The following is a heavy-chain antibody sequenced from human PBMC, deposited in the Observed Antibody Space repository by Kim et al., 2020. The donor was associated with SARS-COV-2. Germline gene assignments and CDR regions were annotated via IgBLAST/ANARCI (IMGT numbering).Heavy chain of an antibody. CDR3: ARVYYDFWSGPTPLRY. V-gene: IGHV1-2*06. J-gene: IGHJ4*02. CDR1: GYTFTGYY. Sequence: ASVKVSCKASGYTFTGYYMHWVRQAPGQGLEWMGRINPNSGGTNYAQKFQGRVTMTRDTSISTAYMELSRLRSDDTAVYYCARVYYDFWSGPTPLRYWGQGTLVTVSS. D-gene: IGHD3-3*01. CDR2: INPNSGGT.